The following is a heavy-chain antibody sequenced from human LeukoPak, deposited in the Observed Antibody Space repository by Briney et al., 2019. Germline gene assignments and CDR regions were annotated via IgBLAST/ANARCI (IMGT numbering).Heavy chain of an antibody. J-gene: IGHJ5*02. D-gene: IGHD1/OR15-1a*01. CDR2: IYYSGST. Sequence: SETLSLTCTVSGGSISSGGYYWSWIRRHPGKGLEWIGYIYYSGSTYYNPSLKSRVTISVDTSKNQFSLKLSSVTAADTAVYYCARDGNKAGANWFDPWGQGTLVTVSS. CDR1: GGSISSGGYY. CDR3: ARDGNKAGANWFDP. V-gene: IGHV4-31*03.